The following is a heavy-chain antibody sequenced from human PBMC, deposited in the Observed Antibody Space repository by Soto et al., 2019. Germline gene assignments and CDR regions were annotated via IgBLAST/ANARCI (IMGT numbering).Heavy chain of an antibody. J-gene: IGHJ6*02. D-gene: IGHD5-18*01. CDR1: GYTFTGYY. CDR3: ARDMVGGYSYGLAYYYGMDV. CDR2: INPNSGGT. Sequence: ASVKVSCKASGYTFTGYYMHWVRQAPGQGLEWTGWINPNSGGTNYAQKFQRRVTMTRDTSISTAYMELSRLRSDDTAVYYCARDMVGGYSYGLAYYYGMDVWGQGTTVTVSS. V-gene: IGHV1-2*02.